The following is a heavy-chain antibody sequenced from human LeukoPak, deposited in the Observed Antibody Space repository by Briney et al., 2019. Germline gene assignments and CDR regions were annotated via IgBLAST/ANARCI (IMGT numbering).Heavy chain of an antibody. CDR1: GGSFSGYY. CDR3: ARALLGLNDY. CDR2: INHSGST. D-gene: IGHD3-10*02. Sequence: PSETLSLTCAVYGGSFSGYYWSWIRQHPGKGLEWIGEINHSGSTNYNPSLKSRVTISVDTSKNQFSLKLSSVTAADTAVYYCARALLGLNDYWGQGTLVTVSS. J-gene: IGHJ4*02. V-gene: IGHV4-34*01.